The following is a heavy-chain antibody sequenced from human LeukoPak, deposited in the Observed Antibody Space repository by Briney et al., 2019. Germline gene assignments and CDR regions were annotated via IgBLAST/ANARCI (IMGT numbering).Heavy chain of an antibody. Sequence: SETLSLTCTVSGGSISSSSYYWGWIRQPPGKGLEWIGSIYYRGSTYYNPSLKSRVTISVDTSKNQFSLKLSSVTAADTAVYYCARVSSEGGAGIGFYYYYYYMDVWGRGTTVTISS. CDR2: IYYRGST. J-gene: IGHJ6*03. CDR1: GGSISSSSYY. CDR3: ARVSSEGGAGIGFYYYYYYMDV. D-gene: IGHD6-19*01. V-gene: IGHV4-39*07.